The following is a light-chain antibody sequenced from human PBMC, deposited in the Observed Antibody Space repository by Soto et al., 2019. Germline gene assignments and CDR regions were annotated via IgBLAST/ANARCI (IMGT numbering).Light chain of an antibody. CDR1: QSVRNN. V-gene: IGKV3-11*01. J-gene: IGKJ1*01. CDR2: DAS. CDR3: HHRYNWPTWT. Sequence: EIVLTQSPATLSLSPGERATLSCRASQSVRNNLAWYQQKPGQAPRLLIYDASNRATGIPARFSGSGSGTDFTLTISSLEAEDFAVYYCHHRYNWPTWTFGQGTKVEI.